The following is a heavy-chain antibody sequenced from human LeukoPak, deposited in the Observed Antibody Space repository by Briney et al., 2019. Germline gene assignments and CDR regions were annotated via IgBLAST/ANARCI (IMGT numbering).Heavy chain of an antibody. CDR2: ISWNSGVI. CDR3: AKDQGATYFYYMDV. Sequence: PGRSLRLSCTASGFSFDDHAMHWVRQAPGKGLEWLSGISWNSGVIRYADSVKGRFTISRDNAKNSLYLQMNSLGAEDMALYYCAKDQGATYFYYMDVWGKGTTVAVSS. CDR1: GFSFDDHA. J-gene: IGHJ6*03. V-gene: IGHV3-9*03.